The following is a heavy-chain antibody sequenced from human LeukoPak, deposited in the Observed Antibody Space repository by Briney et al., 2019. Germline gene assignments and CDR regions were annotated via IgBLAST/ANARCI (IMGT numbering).Heavy chain of an antibody. CDR3: AKDRRPDGLYDLDY. V-gene: IGHV3-23*01. D-gene: IGHD5/OR15-5a*01. CDR2: FIYSGGST. Sequence: GGSLRLSCAASGFTFSNYAMNWVRQAPGKGLEWVSFIYSGGSTKYADSVRGRFTISRDNSRNTLYLQMNSLRSEDTAVYYCAKDRRPDGLYDLDYWGQGTLVTVSS. J-gene: IGHJ4*02. CDR1: GFTFSNYA.